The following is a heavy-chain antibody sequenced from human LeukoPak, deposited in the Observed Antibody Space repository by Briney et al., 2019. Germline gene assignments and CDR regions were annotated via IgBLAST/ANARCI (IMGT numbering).Heavy chain of an antibody. CDR2: IWYDGSFI. D-gene: IGHD1-1*01. CDR3: AKVVQYTASTGTGLAS. J-gene: IGHJ4*02. V-gene: IGHV3-33*06. Sequence: PGGSLRLSCAASGFNFTNFGMHWVRQAPGKGLDWVAVIWYDGSFIYYADSVRGRFIISRDNAKNTLYLQMNSLRAEDTAIYYCAKVVQYTASTGTGLASWGQGTLVTVSS. CDR1: GFNFTNFG.